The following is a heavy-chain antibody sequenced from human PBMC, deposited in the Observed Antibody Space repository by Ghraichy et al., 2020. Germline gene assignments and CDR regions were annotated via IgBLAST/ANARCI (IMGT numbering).Heavy chain of an antibody. J-gene: IGHJ5*01. D-gene: IGHD3-9*01. CDR2: NYWDGDK. CDR3: AYRIFSRWFDP. CDR1: GFSLNTTGVC. Sequence: SGPTLVKPTQTLTLTCTFSGFSLNTTGVCVGWIRQPPGKALEWLALNYWDGDKLYSPSLKNRLTVTKDTSKNQVVLTMTNMDPVDTGTYYCAYRIFSRWFDPWGQGTLVTVSS. V-gene: IGHV2-5*02.